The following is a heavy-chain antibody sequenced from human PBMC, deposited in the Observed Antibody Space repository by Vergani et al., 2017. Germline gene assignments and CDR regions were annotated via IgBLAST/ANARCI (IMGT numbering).Heavy chain of an antibody. CDR2: IRPYTGHT. J-gene: IGHJ3*01. Sequence: QVLLVQSGAALKKPGASVSVSCKGSSHTFQTYGISWVRQAPGKGLEWMAWIRPYTGHTIYAQKFQDRVTMTADTSTNTAYMELRSLRSDDTAVYFCARVAPSNSEVTPTAFDVWGQGTMVTVSS. D-gene: IGHD1-1*01. CDR3: ARVAPSNSEVTPTAFDV. CDR1: SHTFQTYG. V-gene: IGHV1-18*01.